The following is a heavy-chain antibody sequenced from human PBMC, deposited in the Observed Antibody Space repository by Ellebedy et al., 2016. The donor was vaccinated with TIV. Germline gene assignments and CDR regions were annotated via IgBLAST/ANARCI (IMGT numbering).Heavy chain of an antibody. CDR2: IYYSGST. CDR1: GGSISSYC. Sequence: SETLSLTCTVSGGSISSYCWSWIRQPPGKGLEWIGYIYYSGSTNYNPSLKSRVTISVDTSKNQFSLKLSSVTAADTAVYYCARAGYNWNYLSQFDPWGQGTLVTVSS. V-gene: IGHV4-59*01. D-gene: IGHD1-7*01. J-gene: IGHJ5*02. CDR3: ARAGYNWNYLSQFDP.